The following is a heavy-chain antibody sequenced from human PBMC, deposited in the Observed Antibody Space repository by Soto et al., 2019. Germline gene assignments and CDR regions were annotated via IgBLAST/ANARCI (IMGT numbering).Heavy chain of an antibody. Sequence: SVKVSCKASGGTFSSYAISWVRQAPGQGLEWMGGIIPIFGTANYAQKFQGRVTITADESTSTAYMELSSLRSEDTAVYYCARPLPYSSSPNGYYGMDVWGQGTTVTVSS. CDR1: GGTFSSYA. D-gene: IGHD6-6*01. CDR2: IIPIFGTA. J-gene: IGHJ6*02. V-gene: IGHV1-69*13. CDR3: ARPLPYSSSPNGYYGMDV.